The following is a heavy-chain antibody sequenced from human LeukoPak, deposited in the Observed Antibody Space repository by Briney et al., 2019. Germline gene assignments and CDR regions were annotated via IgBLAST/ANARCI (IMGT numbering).Heavy chain of an antibody. V-gene: IGHV3-23*01. J-gene: IGHJ3*02. CDR3: AKDRWYYGSGSYVVAFDI. CDR1: GFAFCFYA. D-gene: IGHD3-10*01. CDR2: VCGSGSNT. Sequence: GGSLRLSCAPSGFAFCFYAMSWVRHAPEEGMEWVSAVCGSGSNTYYAESVKGRFTISRDNSKNTLYLQINSLRAEDTAVYSCAKDRWYYGSGSYVVAFDIWGQGTMVTVSP.